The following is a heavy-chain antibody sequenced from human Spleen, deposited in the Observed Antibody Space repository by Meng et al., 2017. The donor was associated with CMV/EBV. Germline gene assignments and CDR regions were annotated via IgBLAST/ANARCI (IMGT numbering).Heavy chain of an antibody. J-gene: IGHJ4*02. Sequence: CSVSGDSISNNTLYWAWIRQPPGKGLEWIGSINNSGRASYNPSLKGRVTISIDTSKDQFSLKLSSVTAADTAVYYCARPGTDGSYAYWGQGTLVTVSS. V-gene: IGHV4-39*07. CDR3: ARPGTDGSYAY. CDR2: INNSGRA. CDR1: GDSISNNTLY. D-gene: IGHD5-24*01.